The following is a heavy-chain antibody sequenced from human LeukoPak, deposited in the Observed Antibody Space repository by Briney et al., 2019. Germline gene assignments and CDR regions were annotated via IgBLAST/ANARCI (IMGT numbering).Heavy chain of an antibody. J-gene: IGHJ4*02. CDR1: GFKFDEYA. D-gene: IGHD6-19*01. Sequence: GGSLRLSCAASGFKFDEYAMHWVRQAPGKGLEWVSGISWDSASIGYGDSVKGRFTISRDNAKNALFLQMNSLRPEDTAVYYCAKDFFGSGIAVAGTNYWGQGTLVTVSS. CDR2: ISWDSASI. V-gene: IGHV3-9*01. CDR3: AKDFFGSGIAVAGTNY.